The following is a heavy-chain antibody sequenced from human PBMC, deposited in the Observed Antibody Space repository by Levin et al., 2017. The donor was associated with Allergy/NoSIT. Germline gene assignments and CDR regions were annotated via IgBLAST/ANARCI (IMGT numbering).Heavy chain of an antibody. CDR2: ISSSSSYI. CDR1: GFTFSSYS. D-gene: IGHD6-19*01. Sequence: ASVKVSCAASGFTFSSYSMNWVRQAPGKGLEWVSSISSSSSYIYYADSVKGRFTISRDNAKNSLYLQMNSLRAEDTAVYYCARDFRTTIAVAGTSVDYWGQGTLVTVSS. J-gene: IGHJ4*02. CDR3: ARDFRTTIAVAGTSVDY. V-gene: IGHV3-21*01.